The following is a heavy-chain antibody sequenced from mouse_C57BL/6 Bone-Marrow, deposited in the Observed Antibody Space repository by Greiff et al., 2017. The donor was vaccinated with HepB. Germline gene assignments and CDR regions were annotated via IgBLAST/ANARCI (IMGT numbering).Heavy chain of an antibody. J-gene: IGHJ3*01. V-gene: IGHV1-26*01. Sequence: EVQLQQSGPELVKPGASVKISCKASGYTFTDYYMNWVKQSPGKSLEWIGDINPNNGGTSYNQKFKGKATLTVDKSSSTAYMELSSLTSEDSAVYYCARDGRGFAYWGQGTLVTVSA. CDR3: ARDGRGFAY. CDR2: INPNNGGT. CDR1: GYTFTDYY.